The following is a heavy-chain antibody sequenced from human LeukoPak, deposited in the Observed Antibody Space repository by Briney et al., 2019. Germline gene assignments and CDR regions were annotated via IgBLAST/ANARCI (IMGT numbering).Heavy chain of an antibody. D-gene: IGHD6-13*01. CDR1: GFTFSSYS. CDR3: ARDGIAAAATGGYFDY. CDR2: ISGSGGST. V-gene: IGHV3-23*01. J-gene: IGHJ4*02. Sequence: PGGSLRLSCAASGFTFSSYSMNWVRQAPGKGLEWVSAISGSGGSTYYADSVKGRFTISRDNSKNTLYLQMNSLRAEDTAVYYCARDGIAAAATGGYFDYWGQGTLVTVSS.